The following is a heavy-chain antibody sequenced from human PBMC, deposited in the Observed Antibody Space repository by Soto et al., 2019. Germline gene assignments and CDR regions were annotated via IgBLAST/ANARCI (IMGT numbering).Heavy chain of an antibody. D-gene: IGHD5-18*01. CDR2: IIPIFGTA. J-gene: IGHJ6*02. CDR1: GYTFTGYY. V-gene: IGHV1-69*13. Sequence: SVKVSCKASGYTFTGYYMHWVRQAPGQGLEWMGWIIPIFGTANYAQKFQGRVTITADESTSTAYMELSSLRSEDTAVYYCARDDVDTAMPYGMDVWGQGTTVTVSS. CDR3: ARDDVDTAMPYGMDV.